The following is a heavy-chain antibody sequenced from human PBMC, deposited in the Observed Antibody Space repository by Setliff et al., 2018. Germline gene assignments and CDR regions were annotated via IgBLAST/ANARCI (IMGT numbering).Heavy chain of an antibody. V-gene: IGHV1-8*01. D-gene: IGHD6-13*01. CDR2: VSPIDDGKP. CDR3: ARAGSAAAGRKGVFEY. Sequence: GASVKVSCKASGYSFTSYDINWVRLAAGQGLEWMGCVSPIDDGKPGYAQKFQGRVTITWVTSTSTLYMELSSLISEDTAVYYCARAGSAAAGRKGVFEYWGQGSLVTAPQ. CDR1: GYSFTSYD. J-gene: IGHJ4*02.